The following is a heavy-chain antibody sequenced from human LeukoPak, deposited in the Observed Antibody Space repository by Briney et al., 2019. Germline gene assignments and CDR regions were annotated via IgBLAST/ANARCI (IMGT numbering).Heavy chain of an antibody. CDR1: GYTFTRYY. J-gene: IGHJ4*02. D-gene: IGHD2-2*01. Sequence: ASVKVSCKASGYTFTRYYMHWVRQAPGQGLEWMGIINPSSGSTSYAQKFQGRVTMTGDTSTSTVYMELSSLRSEDTAVYYCAREYCSSTSCYRKGFDYWGQGTQVTVSS. CDR2: INPSSGST. CDR3: AREYCSSTSCYRKGFDY. V-gene: IGHV1-46*01.